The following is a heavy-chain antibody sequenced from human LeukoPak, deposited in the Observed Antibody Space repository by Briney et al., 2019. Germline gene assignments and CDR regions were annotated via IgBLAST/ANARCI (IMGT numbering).Heavy chain of an antibody. Sequence: SGGSLRLSCAASGFTFSAYNMNWVRQAPGKGLEWISSITSSSTYIYYADSVKGRFTISRDNSKNTLYLQMNSLRAEDTAVYYCAKDSWPSTPRRVAPFLMHKANYYMDVWGKGTTVTISS. CDR3: AKDSWPSTPRRVAPFLMHKANYYMDV. D-gene: IGHD3-3*01. V-gene: IGHV3-21*01. CDR1: GFTFSAYN. CDR2: ITSSSTYI. J-gene: IGHJ6*03.